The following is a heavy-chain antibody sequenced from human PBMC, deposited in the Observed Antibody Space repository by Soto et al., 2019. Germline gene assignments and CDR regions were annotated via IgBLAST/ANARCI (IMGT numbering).Heavy chain of an antibody. CDR1: GFTFDDYA. V-gene: IGHV3-33*08. CDR2: IWHNGGRI. CDR3: ARNGDSSDYRGWFDP. D-gene: IGHD3-22*01. J-gene: IGHJ5*02. Sequence: GGSLRLSCAASGFTFDDYAMHWVRQTPGKGLEWVAVIWHNGGRIGYSDSVKGRFTISRDNSKNTLYLQMNSLRAEDTAVYYCARNGDSSDYRGWFDPWGQGTLVTVSS.